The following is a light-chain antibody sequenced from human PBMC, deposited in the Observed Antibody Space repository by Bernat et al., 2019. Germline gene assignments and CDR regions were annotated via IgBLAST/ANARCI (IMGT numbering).Light chain of an antibody. Sequence: EIVLTQFPATLSLSPGERATLSCRASQSVGSYLAWYQQKPGQAPRLLIYDASNRATGIPARFSGSGSGTDFTLTISSLEPEDIAVYYCQQHRNWPLTFGGGTKVEIK. CDR1: QSVGSY. CDR3: QQHRNWPLT. CDR2: DAS. J-gene: IGKJ4*01. V-gene: IGKV3-11*01.